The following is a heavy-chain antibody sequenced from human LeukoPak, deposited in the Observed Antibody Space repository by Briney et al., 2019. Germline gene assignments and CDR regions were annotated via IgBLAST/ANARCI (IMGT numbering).Heavy chain of an antibody. CDR2: INAGNGNT. V-gene: IGHV1-3*01. D-gene: IGHD6-13*01. CDR1: GYTFTSYA. Sequence: ASVKVSCKASGYTFTSYAMHWVRQAPGQRLEWMGWINAGNGNTKYSQKIQGRVTITRDTTASTAYMELSGLRSEDTAVYYVAVGKQQLVGLYYYYGMDVWGQGTTVSVSS. CDR3: AVGKQQLVGLYYYYGMDV. J-gene: IGHJ6*02.